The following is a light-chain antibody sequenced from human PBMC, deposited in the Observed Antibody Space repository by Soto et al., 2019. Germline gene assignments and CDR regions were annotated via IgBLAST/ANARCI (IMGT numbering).Light chain of an antibody. Sequence: IVMTQSPATLSVSPGESATLSCRASQNIYYNVAWYQHRPGQAPRLLIYRASTRATGVPARFSGSGSGTEFTLTISSLQSEDFTVYSCLQYHNFWAFGQGTKVEI. J-gene: IGKJ1*01. CDR1: QNIYYN. CDR2: RAS. CDR3: LQYHNFWA. V-gene: IGKV3-15*01.